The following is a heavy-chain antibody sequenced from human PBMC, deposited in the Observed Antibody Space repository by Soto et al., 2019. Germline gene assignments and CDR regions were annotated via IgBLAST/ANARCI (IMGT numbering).Heavy chain of an antibody. CDR3: AKDFDDYGAVDD. CDR1: GFTFSSYG. Sequence: GGSLRLSCAASGFTFSSYGMHWVRQAPGKGLEWVAVISYDGSNKYYADSVKGRFTISRDNSKNTLYLQMNSLRAEDTAVYYCAKDFDDYGAVDDCGQGIRVTVAS. V-gene: IGHV3-30*18. D-gene: IGHD4-17*01. J-gene: IGHJ4*02. CDR2: ISYDGSNK.